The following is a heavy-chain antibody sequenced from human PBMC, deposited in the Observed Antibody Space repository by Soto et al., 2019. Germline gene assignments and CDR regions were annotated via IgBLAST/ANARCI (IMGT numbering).Heavy chain of an antibody. J-gene: IGHJ6*02. V-gene: IGHV3-30*02. CDR3: AKDLRRSGWFKGSCYYGMDV. D-gene: IGHD6-19*01. Sequence: PGGSLRLSCAVSGIIFTGYGMHWVRQVPGKGLEWVAVIRFDGSNIYYADFVKGRFTISRDNSKNTLYLQMNSLRAEDTAVYYCAKDLRRSGWFKGSCYYGMDVWGQGTTVTVSS. CDR2: IRFDGSNI. CDR1: GIIFTGYG.